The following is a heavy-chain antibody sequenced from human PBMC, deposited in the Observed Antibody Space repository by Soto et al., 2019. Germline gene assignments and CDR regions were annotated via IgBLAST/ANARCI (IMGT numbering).Heavy chain of an antibody. J-gene: IGHJ4*02. CDR3: ARDRGDYLDC. Sequence: EVQLVESGGGLVQPGGCLRLSCAASGFTFSNYWMHWVRQAPGKGPVWVSRINSDGSSTSYADSVKGRFTISRDNAKDTLSLQMNSLRAEDTAVYYCARDRGDYLDCWGQGTLVTVSS. CDR2: INSDGSST. D-gene: IGHD4-17*01. V-gene: IGHV3-74*01. CDR1: GFTFSNYW.